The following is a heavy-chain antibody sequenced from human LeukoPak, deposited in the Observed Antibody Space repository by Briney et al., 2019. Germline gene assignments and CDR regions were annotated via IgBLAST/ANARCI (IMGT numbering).Heavy chain of an antibody. D-gene: IGHD3-22*01. CDR1: GYTFTGYY. J-gene: IGHJ5*02. CDR2: INPNSGGT. Sequence: GASVKVSCKASGYTFTGYYRHWVGQAPGQGREWMGLINPNSGGTNYAQKFQGRVTMTRDPSITPAYMELRRLRSDDTAVYYCARDRYYYDSSGYHWFDPWGQGTLVTVSS. V-gene: IGHV1-2*02. CDR3: ARDRYYYDSSGYHWFDP.